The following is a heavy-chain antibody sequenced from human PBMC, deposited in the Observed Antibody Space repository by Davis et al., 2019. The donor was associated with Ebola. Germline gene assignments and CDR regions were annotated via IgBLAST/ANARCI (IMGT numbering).Heavy chain of an antibody. D-gene: IGHD3-10*01. CDR2: INPNSGGT. J-gene: IGHJ5*02. CDR3: ARGRTILWFGDTRGWFDP. V-gene: IGHV1-2*02. Sequence: GESLKISCKGSGYTFTGYYMHWVRQAPGQGLEWMGWINPNSGGTNYAQKFQGRVTMTRDTSISTAYMELSSLRSEDTAVYYCARGRTILWFGDTRGWFDPWGQGTLVTVSS. CDR1: GYTFTGYY.